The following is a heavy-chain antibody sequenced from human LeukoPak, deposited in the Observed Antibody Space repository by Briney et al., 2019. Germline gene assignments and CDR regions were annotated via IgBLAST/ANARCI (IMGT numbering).Heavy chain of an antibody. J-gene: IGHJ4*02. CDR1: GFTFSNYW. CDR3: AKGGATVIDY. CDR2: INSEGSST. Sequence: GGSLRLSCAASGFTFSNYWMHWVRQAPGKGLVWVSRINSEGSSTTSADSVKGRFTISRDNAKNTLYLQMNSLRAEDTAVYYCAKGGATVIDYWGQGTLVTVSS. V-gene: IGHV3-74*01. D-gene: IGHD4-17*01.